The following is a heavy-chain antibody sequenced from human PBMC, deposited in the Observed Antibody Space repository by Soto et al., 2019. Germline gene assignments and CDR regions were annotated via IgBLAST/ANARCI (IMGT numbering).Heavy chain of an antibody. CDR2: ISYDGSNK. Sequence: QVQLVESGGGVVQPGRSLRLSCAASGFTFSSYAMHWVRQAPGKGLEWVAVISYDGSNKYYADSVKGRFTISRDNSKNTLYLQMNSLRAEDTAVYYCARGIPHYYYGMDVWGQGTTVTVSS. V-gene: IGHV3-30-3*01. CDR1: GFTFSSYA. CDR3: ARGIPHYYYGMDV. J-gene: IGHJ6*02.